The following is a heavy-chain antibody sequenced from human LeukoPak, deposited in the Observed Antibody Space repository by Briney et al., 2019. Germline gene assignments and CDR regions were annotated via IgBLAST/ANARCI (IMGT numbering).Heavy chain of an antibody. V-gene: IGHV1-18*04. J-gene: IGHJ4*02. Sequence: ASVKVSCKASGYTFTSYGISWVRQAPGQGLEWMGWISAYNGNTNYAQKLQGRVTMTTDTSTSTAYMELRSLRSDDTAVYYCARRYYDILTGYYDYWGQGTLVAVSS. CDR3: ARRYYDILTGYYDY. D-gene: IGHD3-9*01. CDR1: GYTFTSYG. CDR2: ISAYNGNT.